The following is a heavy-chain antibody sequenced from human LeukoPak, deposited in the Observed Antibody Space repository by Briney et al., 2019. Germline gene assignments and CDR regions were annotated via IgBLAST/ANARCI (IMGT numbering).Heavy chain of an antibody. D-gene: IGHD3-3*01. CDR3: ARANLAYYDFWKDGMDV. Sequence: SETLSLTCTVSGGSISSYYWSWIRQPPGKGLEWIGYIYYSGSTNYNPSLKSRVTISVDTSKNQFSLKLSSVTAADTAVYYCARANLAYYDFWKDGMDVWGQGTTVTVS. J-gene: IGHJ6*02. CDR1: GGSISSYY. CDR2: IYYSGST. V-gene: IGHV4-59*01.